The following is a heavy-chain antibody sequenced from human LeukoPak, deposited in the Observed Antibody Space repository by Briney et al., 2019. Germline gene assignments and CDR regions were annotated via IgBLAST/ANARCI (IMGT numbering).Heavy chain of an antibody. Sequence: KPSETLSLTCTVSGGSISTYYWSWIRQPPGKGLEWIGYIYFSGSTNYNPSLKSRVTISVDTSKNQFSLKLSSVTAADTAVYYCARHRNYGDYLDPPSGYFDLWGRGTLVTVSS. CDR1: GGSISTYY. J-gene: IGHJ2*01. D-gene: IGHD4-17*01. CDR3: ARHRNYGDYLDPPSGYFDL. CDR2: IYFSGST. V-gene: IGHV4-59*01.